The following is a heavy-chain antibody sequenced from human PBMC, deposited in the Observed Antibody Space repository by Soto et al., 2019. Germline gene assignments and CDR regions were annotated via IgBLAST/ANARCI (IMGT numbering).Heavy chain of an antibody. CDR3: ARRDGYNFDY. D-gene: IGHD5-12*01. Sequence: EVQLVESGGGLVQPGGSLRLSCAASGFIFSNYAMHWVRQAPGKGLEYVSAINSHGDSTYYANSVKGRFTISRDNSKNTLDLQMGSLRTEDMAVYYCARRDGYNFDYWGQGTLVTVSS. V-gene: IGHV3-64*01. CDR1: GFIFSNYA. CDR2: INSHGDST. J-gene: IGHJ4*02.